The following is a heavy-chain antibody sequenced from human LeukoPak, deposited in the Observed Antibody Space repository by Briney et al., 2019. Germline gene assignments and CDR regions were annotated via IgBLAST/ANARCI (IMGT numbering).Heavy chain of an antibody. D-gene: IGHD4-11*01. CDR3: AREDDYSNYFDY. V-gene: IGHV4-30-2*01. CDR1: GGSISSGGYY. CDR2: IYHSGTS. J-gene: IGHJ4*02. Sequence: SQTLSLTCTVSGGSISSGGYYWSWIWQPPGKGLEWIGYIYHSGTSYYNPSLKSRVTISVDGSKNQFSLKLSSVTAADTAVYYCAREDDYSNYFDYWGQGTLVTVSS.